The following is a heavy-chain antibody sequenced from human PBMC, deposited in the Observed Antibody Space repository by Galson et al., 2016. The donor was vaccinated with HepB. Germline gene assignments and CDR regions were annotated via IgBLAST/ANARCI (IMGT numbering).Heavy chain of an antibody. CDR1: GFSLSTSGMA. D-gene: IGHD4-17*01. Sequence: PALVKPTQTLTMTCTFSGFSLSTSGMAVSWIRQLPGKALEWLAVLDWNGHKFYRPSLTTRLTISKDTSKNQVVLTLTNMDPVDTATYFGARYVRSHGYYVMDVWGQGTTVTVSS. V-gene: IGHV2-70*01. CDR3: ARYVRSHGYYVMDV. J-gene: IGHJ6*02. CDR2: LDWNGHK.